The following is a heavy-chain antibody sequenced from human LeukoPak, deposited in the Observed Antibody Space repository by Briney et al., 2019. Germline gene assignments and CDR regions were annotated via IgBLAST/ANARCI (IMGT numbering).Heavy chain of an antibody. J-gene: IGHJ4*02. CDR1: GGTFSSYA. V-gene: IGHV1-69*13. CDR2: IIPIFGTA. Sequence: SVKISCKASGGTFSSYAISWVRQAPGRGLEWMGGIIPIFGTANYAQKFQGRVTITADESTSTAYMELSSLRSEDTAVYYCARSIVVVPAAPAPFDYWGQGTLVTVSS. D-gene: IGHD2-2*01. CDR3: ARSIVVVPAAPAPFDY.